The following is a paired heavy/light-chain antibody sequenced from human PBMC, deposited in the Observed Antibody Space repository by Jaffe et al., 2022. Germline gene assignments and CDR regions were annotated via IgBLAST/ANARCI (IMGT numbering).Heavy chain of an antibody. CDR3: ARGIGLQLWLQRPGDAFDI. CDR2: ISSSGSTI. V-gene: IGHV3-48*03. J-gene: IGHJ3*02. Sequence: EVQLVESGGGLVQPGGSLRLSCAASGFTFSSYEMNWVRQAPGKGLEWVSYISSSGSTIYYADSVKGRFTISRDNAKNSLYLQMNSLRAEDTAVYYCARGIGLQLWLQRPGDAFDIWGQGTMVTVSS. D-gene: IGHD5-18*01. CDR1: GFTFSSYE.
Light chain of an antibody. V-gene: IGLV1-51*01. J-gene: IGLJ2*01. CDR2: DNN. CDR3: GTWDSSLSDVV. Sequence: QSVLTQPPSVSAAPGQKVTISCSGSSSNIGNNYVSWYQQLPGTAPKLLIYDNNKRPSGIPDRFSGSKSGTSATLGITGLQTGDEADYYCGTWDSSLSDVVFGGGTKLTVL. CDR1: SSNIGNNY.